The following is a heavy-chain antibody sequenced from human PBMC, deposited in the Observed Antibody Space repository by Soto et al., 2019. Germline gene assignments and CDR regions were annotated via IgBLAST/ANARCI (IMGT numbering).Heavy chain of an antibody. CDR3: ARDSYNFDD. CDR2: IYHSGST. CDR1: GYSISSGYY. Sequence: PSETLSLTCAVSGYSISSGYYWGWIRQPPGKGLEWIGSIYHSGSTYYNPSLKSRVTISVDTSKNQFSLKLSSVTAADTAVYYCARDSYNFDDWGQGILVTVSS. D-gene: IGHD5-18*01. J-gene: IGHJ4*02. V-gene: IGHV4-38-2*02.